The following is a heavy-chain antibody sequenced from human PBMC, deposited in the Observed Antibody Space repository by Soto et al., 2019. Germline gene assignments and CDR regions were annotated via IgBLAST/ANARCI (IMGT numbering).Heavy chain of an antibody. V-gene: IGHV6-1*01. CDR2: TYYRSKWYN. CDR3: ARGSYYSTWY. D-gene: IGHD4-4*01. J-gene: IGHJ4*02. CDR1: GDSVSSNSAA. Sequence: SQTLSLTCAISGDSVSSNSAAWHWIRQSPSRGLEWLGRTYYRSKWYNDYEVAAKSRITISPDTSKNQFSLQLNYVTPEDTAVYYCARGSYYSTWYWGQGTLVTV.